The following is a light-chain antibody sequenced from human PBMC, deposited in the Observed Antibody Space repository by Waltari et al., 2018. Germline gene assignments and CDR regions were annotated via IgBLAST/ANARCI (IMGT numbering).Light chain of an antibody. J-gene: IGLJ1*01. V-gene: IGLV2-11*01. CDR1: SSDVGGYNS. Sequence: QSALTQPRPASGSPGQSVPIPCTGTSSDVGGYNSVSWYQQHPGKAPKLMIYDVSKRPSGVPDRFSGSKSGNTASLTISGLQAEDEADYYCCSYAGSYVFGTGTKVTVL. CDR2: DVS. CDR3: CSYAGSYV.